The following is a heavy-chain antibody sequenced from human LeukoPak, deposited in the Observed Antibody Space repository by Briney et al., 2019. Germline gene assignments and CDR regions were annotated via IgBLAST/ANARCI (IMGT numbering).Heavy chain of an antibody. D-gene: IGHD3-10*01. CDR3: AKDLGYYYHLIDY. V-gene: IGHV3-30*18. CDR2: ISYDGSHK. Sequence: GGSLRLSCAASGFTFSSYDMHWVRQAPGKGLEWVTVISYDGSHKYYADSVKGRFTISRDNSKNTLYLQMNSLRAEDTAVYYCAKDLGYYYHLIDYWGQGTLVTVSS. CDR1: GFTFSSYD. J-gene: IGHJ4*02.